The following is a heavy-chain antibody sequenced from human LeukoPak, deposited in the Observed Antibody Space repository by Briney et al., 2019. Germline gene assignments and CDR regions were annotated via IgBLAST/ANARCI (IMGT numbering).Heavy chain of an antibody. CDR2: INPSGGST. Sequence: ASVKVSCKASGYTFTSYYMHWVRQAPGQGLEWMGIINPSGGSTSCAQKFQGRVTMTRDTSTSTVYMELSSLRSEDTAVYYCARDPIYCSSTSCSPDYWGQGTLVTVSS. CDR1: GYTFTSYY. CDR3: ARDPIYCSSTSCSPDY. D-gene: IGHD2-2*01. V-gene: IGHV1-46*01. J-gene: IGHJ4*02.